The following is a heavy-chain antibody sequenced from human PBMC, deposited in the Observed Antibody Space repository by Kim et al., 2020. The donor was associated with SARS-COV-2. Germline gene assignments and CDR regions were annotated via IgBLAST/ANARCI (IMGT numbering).Heavy chain of an antibody. CDR3: ARQRVSLNIVSTSGFDL. Sequence: GESLKISCKGYGYSFASYWIGWVRQMPGKGLEWMGVIYPGDSDTRYSPSFQGHVTISVDKYIGTAYLQWSSLKASDSAMYYCARQRVSLNIVSTSGFDLWGQGTRVTVSS. V-gene: IGHV5-51*01. J-gene: IGHJ4*02. CDR1: GYSFASYW. CDR2: IYPGDSDT. D-gene: IGHD5-12*01.